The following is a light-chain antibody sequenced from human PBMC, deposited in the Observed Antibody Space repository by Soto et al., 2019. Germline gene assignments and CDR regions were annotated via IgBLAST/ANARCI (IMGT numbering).Light chain of an antibody. CDR1: QSISSF. CDR2: AAS. CDR3: QQSYSTLYP. J-gene: IGKJ2*01. V-gene: IGKV1-39*01. Sequence: IQMNQSPLSLSSSIIYKVIITCRASQSISSFVNWYQQKSTRAPRLLISAASILHSGVPSRFSGSGSGTDFTLNISSLQPEDFATYYCQQSYSTLYPFGQGTK.